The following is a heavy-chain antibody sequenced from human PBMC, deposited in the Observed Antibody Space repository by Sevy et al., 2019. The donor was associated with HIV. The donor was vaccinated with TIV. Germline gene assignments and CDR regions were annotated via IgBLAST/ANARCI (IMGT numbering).Heavy chain of an antibody. CDR3: ARSKNDYSNAVEFDS. D-gene: IGHD4-4*01. CDR1: GGSVSSGDHH. Sequence: SETLSLTCSVSGGSVSSGDHHWSWIRQTPGKGLEWMGYIFYSGTTYYNPSLKSLITVSVDTSKNQFSLKLDSVTAAETAVYFCARSKNDYSNAVEFDSWGQGTLVTVSS. CDR2: IFYSGTT. J-gene: IGHJ4*02. V-gene: IGHV4-30-4*01.